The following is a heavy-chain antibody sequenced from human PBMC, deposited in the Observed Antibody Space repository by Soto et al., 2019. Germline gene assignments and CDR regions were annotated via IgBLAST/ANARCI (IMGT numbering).Heavy chain of an antibody. CDR1: GLTFSNYA. D-gene: IGHD3-3*01. V-gene: IGHV3-23*01. CDR3: AKDMEWGSRAFDH. Sequence: EVQLLESGGGLVQPGGSLRLSCAASGLTFSNYAMNWVRQAPGKGLEGVSRIRASGQSPDYADSVKGRFAISGDTSKTTLFVQPNRMRLEDPAVYFCAKDMEWGSRAFDHWGQGSLVTVSS. J-gene: IGHJ5*02. CDR2: IRASGQSP.